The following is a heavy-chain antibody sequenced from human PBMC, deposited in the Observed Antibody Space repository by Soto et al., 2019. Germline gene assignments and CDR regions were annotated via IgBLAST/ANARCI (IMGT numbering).Heavy chain of an antibody. J-gene: IGHJ4*02. Sequence: GGSLRLSCAASGFTFSSFSMNWVRQAPGKGLEWVSYISSSSTTIYYADSVKGRFTISRDNAKNSLYLQINSLRAEDTAVYYCAIDRPYTGNHYDFDYWGQGTLVTVSS. CDR1: GFTFSSFS. CDR3: AIDRPYTGNHYDFDY. V-gene: IGHV3-48*01. D-gene: IGHD1-26*01. CDR2: ISSSSTTI.